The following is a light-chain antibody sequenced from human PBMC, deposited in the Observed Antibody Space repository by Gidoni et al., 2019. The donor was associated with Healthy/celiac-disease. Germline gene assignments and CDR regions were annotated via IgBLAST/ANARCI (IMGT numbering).Light chain of an antibody. Sequence: EIVLTQSPGTLSLSPGERATLSCRARQSVSSSYLAWYQQKPGQAPRLLIYGASSRATGIPDRFSGSGSGTDFTLTISRLEPEDFAVYYCQQYGSSLFTFGPXTKVDIK. CDR3: QQYGSSLFT. CDR2: GAS. CDR1: QSVSSSY. J-gene: IGKJ3*01. V-gene: IGKV3-20*01.